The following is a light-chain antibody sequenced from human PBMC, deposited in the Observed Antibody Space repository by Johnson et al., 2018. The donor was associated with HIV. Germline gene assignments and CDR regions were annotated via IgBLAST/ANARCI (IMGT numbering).Light chain of an antibody. CDR3: GTWDSSLRVGF. Sequence: QSVLTQPPSVSAAPGQKVTISCSGSSSNIGNNYVSWYQQLPGTGPKLLIYDNNKRPSGIPDRFSGSKSGTSATLGITGLQTGDEADYYCGTWDSSLRVGFFGTGTKVTVL. CDR2: DNN. J-gene: IGLJ1*01. CDR1: SSNIGNNY. V-gene: IGLV1-51*01.